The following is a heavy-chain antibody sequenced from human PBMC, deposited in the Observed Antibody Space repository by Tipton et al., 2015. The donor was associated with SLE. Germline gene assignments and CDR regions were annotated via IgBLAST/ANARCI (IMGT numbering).Heavy chain of an antibody. Sequence: LRLSCTVSGGSISSYYWGWIRQPPGKGLEWIGYIYYSGSTNYNPSLKSRVTISVDTSKNQFSLKPSSVTAADTAVYYCARDPGNDQDYWYFDLWGRGTLVTVSS. CDR3: ARDPGNDQDYWYFDL. J-gene: IGHJ2*01. V-gene: IGHV4-59*01. CDR1: GGSISSYY. CDR2: IYYSGST. D-gene: IGHD3-10*01.